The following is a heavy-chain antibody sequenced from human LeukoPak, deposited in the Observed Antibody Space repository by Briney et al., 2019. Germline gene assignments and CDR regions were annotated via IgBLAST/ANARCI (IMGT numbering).Heavy chain of an antibody. CDR2: IYYSGST. V-gene: IGHV4-59*12. D-gene: IGHD5-18*01. J-gene: IGHJ3*02. Sequence: SETLSLTCTVSGGSISSYYWSWIRQPPGKGLEWIGYIYYSGSTNYNPSLKSRVTISVDTSKNQFSLKLSSVTAADTAVYYCAREDGTSMDNAFDIWGQGTMVTVSS. CDR3: AREDGTSMDNAFDI. CDR1: GGSISSYY.